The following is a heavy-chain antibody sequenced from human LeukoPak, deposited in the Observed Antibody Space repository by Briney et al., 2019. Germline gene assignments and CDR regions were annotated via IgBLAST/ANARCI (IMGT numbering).Heavy chain of an antibody. J-gene: IGHJ4*02. CDR1: GFTFSSYW. V-gene: IGHV3-74*01. Sequence: PGGSLRLSCAVSGFTFSSYWMHWVRHTPGKGLVWVSRIKGDGSSTSYADSVKGRFTISRDNAKNTLYLQMNSLRAEDTAVYYCARDGYSFGHDLDYWGQGTLVTVSS. CDR2: IKGDGSST. D-gene: IGHD5-18*01. CDR3: ARDGYSFGHDLDY.